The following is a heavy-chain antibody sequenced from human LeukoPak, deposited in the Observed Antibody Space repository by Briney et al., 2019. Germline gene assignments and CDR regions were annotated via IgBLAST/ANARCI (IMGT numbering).Heavy chain of an antibody. J-gene: IGHJ3*01. CDR2: IYSSGTT. Sequence: SETLSLTCAVSGGSISGLYWSWIRQPPGKGLEWVGFIYSSGTTYYNPSLKSRLTIAIDTSSNRFSLRVRSVTAADSAVYYCARHVMRNHPGGSSYTHAFDVWGHGTRVTVSS. CDR1: GGSISGLY. D-gene: IGHD2-8*02. CDR3: ARHVMRNHPGGSSYTHAFDV. V-gene: IGHV4-59*08.